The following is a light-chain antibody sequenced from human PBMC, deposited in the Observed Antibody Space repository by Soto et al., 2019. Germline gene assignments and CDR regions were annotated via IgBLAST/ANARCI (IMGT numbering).Light chain of an antibody. J-gene: IGKJ5*01. Sequence: DIVSTQSPAALTQSPVQRDTLSCRSSQSVSSYLAWYQQTPGQAPRLLIYDASNRATGIPARFSGSGSGTDFTLTISSLEPEDFAVYYCQQHSNWPPAITFGQGTRL. CDR2: DAS. V-gene: IGKV3-11*01. CDR1: QSVSSY. CDR3: QQHSNWPPAIT.